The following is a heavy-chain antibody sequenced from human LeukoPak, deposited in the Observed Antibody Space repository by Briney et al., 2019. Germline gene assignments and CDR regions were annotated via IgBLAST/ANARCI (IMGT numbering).Heavy chain of an antibody. V-gene: IGHV1-69*04. J-gene: IGHJ4*02. CDR2: IIPILGIA. CDR1: GGTFSSYA. CDR3: ARDPSQPGADY. Sequence: SVKVSCKASGGTFSSYAISWVRQAPGQGGEWMGRIIPILGIANYAQKFQGRVTITADKSTSTAYMELSSLRSEDTAVYYCARDPSQPGADYWGQGTLVTVSS. D-gene: IGHD3-10*01.